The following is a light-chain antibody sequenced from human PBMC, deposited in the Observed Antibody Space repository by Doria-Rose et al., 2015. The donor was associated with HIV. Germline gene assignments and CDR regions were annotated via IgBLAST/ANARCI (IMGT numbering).Light chain of an antibody. CDR2: DGS. CDR1: QSFSSTY. V-gene: IGKV3-20*01. J-gene: IGKJ1*01. CDR3: HQYGTSWT. Sequence: TQSPGTLSLSPGERATLSCRASQSFSSTYLAWYQQKPGQAPSLLIYDGSTRATGIPDRFSASGSGTDFPLTINRLEPEDFAPYYCHQYGTSWTFGQGTKVEI.